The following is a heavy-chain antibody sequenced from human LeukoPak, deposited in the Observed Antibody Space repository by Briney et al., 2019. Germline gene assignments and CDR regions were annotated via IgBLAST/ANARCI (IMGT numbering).Heavy chain of an antibody. CDR3: ATRIAAAGREYYYYYYMDV. V-gene: IGHV4-59*01. J-gene: IGHJ6*03. Sequence: PSETLSLTCTVSGGSISSYYWSRIRQPPGKGLEWIGNIYYSGSTNYNPSLKSRVTISVDTSKNQFSLKLSSVTAADTAVYYCATRIAAAGREYYYYYYMDVWGKGTTVTVSS. D-gene: IGHD6-13*01. CDR1: GGSISSYY. CDR2: IYYSGST.